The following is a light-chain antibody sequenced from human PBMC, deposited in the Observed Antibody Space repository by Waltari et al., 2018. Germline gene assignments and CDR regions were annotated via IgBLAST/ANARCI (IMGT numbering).Light chain of an antibody. V-gene: IGLV3-10*01. CDR1: ALPTKY. Sequence: SHELTQPPSVSVSPGQTARITCSGDALPTKYIYWYQQKSGQAPVMRIYEDNKRPSGSPERFSGSRSGTLATLTVSGAVVEDEGDYYCYSTDSSSFPLFGGGTRLTVL. CDR2: EDN. CDR3: YSTDSSSFPL. J-gene: IGLJ3*02.